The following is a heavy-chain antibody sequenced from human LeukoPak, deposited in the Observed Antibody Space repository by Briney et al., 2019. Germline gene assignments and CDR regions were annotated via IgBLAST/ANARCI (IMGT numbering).Heavy chain of an antibody. V-gene: IGHV3-53*01. Sequence: GGSLRLSCAASGFTVSSNYISWVRQAPGKGLEWGSVIYSGGSTYYADSVKGRFTISRDNSKNTLHLQMNSLRAEDTAVYYCAKSSYGSGSHPFHYWGQGSLVTVSS. J-gene: IGHJ4*02. CDR3: AKSSYGSGSHPFHY. D-gene: IGHD3-10*01. CDR2: IYSGGST. CDR1: GFTVSSNY.